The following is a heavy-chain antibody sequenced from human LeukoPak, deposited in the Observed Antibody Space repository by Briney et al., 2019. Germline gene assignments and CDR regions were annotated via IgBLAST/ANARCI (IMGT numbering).Heavy chain of an antibody. J-gene: IGHJ4*02. CDR3: ASVRGIYGSGTYRDY. D-gene: IGHD3-10*01. CDR2: IRSSSSVI. V-gene: IGHV3-48*04. Sequence: TGGSLRLSCAASGFTFSRYDMNWVRQAPGKGLEWVSYIRSSSSVIYYADSVRGRFTTSRDNAKNSLSLQMNSLRAEDTAAYYCASVRGIYGSGTYRDYWGQGTLVTVSS. CDR1: GFTFSRYD.